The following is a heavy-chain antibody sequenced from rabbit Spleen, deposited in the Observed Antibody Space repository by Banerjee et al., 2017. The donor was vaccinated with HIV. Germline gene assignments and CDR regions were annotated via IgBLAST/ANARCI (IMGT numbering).Heavy chain of an antibody. J-gene: IGHJ4*01. CDR2: IYPGFGIT. V-gene: IGHV1S47*01. Sequence: QEQLVESGGGLVQPEGSLTLTCKASGFSFGDRDVMCWVRQAPGKGPEWIAYIYPGFGITNYANSVKGRFTISRENAHNTVYLQMTSLTAADTATYFCVRGASGSGYYSLWGPGTLVTVS. D-gene: IGHD1-1*01. CDR1: GFSFGDRDV. CDR3: VRGASGSGYYSL.